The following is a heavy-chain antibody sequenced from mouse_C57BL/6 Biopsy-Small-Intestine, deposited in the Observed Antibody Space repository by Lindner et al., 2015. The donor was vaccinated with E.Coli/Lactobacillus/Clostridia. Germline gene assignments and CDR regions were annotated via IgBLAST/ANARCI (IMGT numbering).Heavy chain of an antibody. J-gene: IGHJ4*01. CDR1: GYAFSSSW. CDR3: ARWLLYYYAMDY. CDR2: IYPGDGDT. V-gene: IGHV1-82*01. Sequence: VQLQESGPELVTPGASVKISCKASGYAFSSSWMNWVKQRPGKGLEWIGRIYPGDGDTNYSGKFKGKATLTADKSSSTAYMQLSSLTSEDSAVYFCARWLLYYYAMDYWGQGTSVTVSS. D-gene: IGHD2-3*01.